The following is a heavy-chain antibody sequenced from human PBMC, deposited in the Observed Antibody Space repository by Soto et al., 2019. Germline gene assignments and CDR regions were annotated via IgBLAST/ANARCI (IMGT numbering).Heavy chain of an antibody. D-gene: IGHD3-10*01. Sequence: SETLSLTCIVSGGSITRRSSYWAWIRQPPGKGLEWVGTFYDGNTYHNPSLRSRITIAVDTSKNQYSLKLNSVAAADTAFYYCATTRGLAVGGSFDYWGQGMLGTVSS. CDR2: FYDGNT. J-gene: IGHJ4*02. CDR3: ATTRGLAVGGSFDY. V-gene: IGHV4-39*01. CDR1: GGSITRRSSY.